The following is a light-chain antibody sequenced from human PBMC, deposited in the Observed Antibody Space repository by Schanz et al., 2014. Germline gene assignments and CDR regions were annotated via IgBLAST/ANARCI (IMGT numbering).Light chain of an antibody. CDR3: CSYAGTNTRRWV. CDR1: SSDVGGYNY. J-gene: IGLJ3*02. Sequence: QSALTQPASVSGSPGQWITISCTGTSSDVGGYNYVSWFQQHAGKAPKVMIYDVSNRPSGVSNRFSGSKSGNTASLTISGLQAEDEADYYCCSYAGTNTRRWVFGGGTKLTVL. CDR2: DVS. V-gene: IGLV2-23*02.